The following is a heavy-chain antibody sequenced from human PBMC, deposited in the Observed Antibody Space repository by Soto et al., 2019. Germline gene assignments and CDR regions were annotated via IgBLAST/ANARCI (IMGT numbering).Heavy chain of an antibody. Sequence: PSESLSLTGAVYGGSFSGYYWSWIRQPPGKGLEWIGEINHSGSTNYNPSLKSRVTISVDTSKNQFSLKLSSVTAADTAVYYCARGSAYCGGDCYSYFDYWGQGTLVTVSS. V-gene: IGHV4-34*01. D-gene: IGHD2-21*02. CDR1: GGSFSGYY. CDR2: INHSGST. CDR3: ARGSAYCGGDCYSYFDY. J-gene: IGHJ4*02.